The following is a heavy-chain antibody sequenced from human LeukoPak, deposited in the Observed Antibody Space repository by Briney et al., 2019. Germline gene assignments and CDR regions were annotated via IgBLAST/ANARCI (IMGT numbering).Heavy chain of an antibody. CDR2: ISGSGGST. CDR3: AKDWHDTSGYYYRTALFDY. CDR1: GFIVSGDF. J-gene: IGHJ4*02. V-gene: IGHV3-23*01. D-gene: IGHD3-22*01. Sequence: GGSLRLSCAASGFIVSGDFMSWVRQAPGKGLEWVSTISGSGGSTYYADSVKGRFTISRDNSKNTLYLQMNSLRAEDTAVYYCAKDWHDTSGYYYRTALFDYWGQGTLVTVSS.